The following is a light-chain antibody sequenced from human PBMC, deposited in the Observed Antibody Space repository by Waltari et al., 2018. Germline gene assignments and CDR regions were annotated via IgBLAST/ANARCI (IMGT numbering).Light chain of an antibody. CDR2: RDD. CDR1: SSNIGRNH. CDR3: ATWDDSLSGGV. Sequence: QSVVTQPPSASGTPGQRDTIFCSGSSSNIGRNHVYWYRQFPGAAPKLLIYRDDQRPSGVADRFSGSKSGTSASLAIGGLRSEDEADYYCATWDDSLSGGVFGTGTKVTVV. J-gene: IGLJ1*01. V-gene: IGLV1-47*01.